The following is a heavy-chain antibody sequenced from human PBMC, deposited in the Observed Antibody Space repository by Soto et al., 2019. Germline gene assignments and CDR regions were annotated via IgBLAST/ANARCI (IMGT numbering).Heavy chain of an antibody. Sequence: VTVPCKGSGDTFSVYYMHRLRPAPGQGLEWMGIINPSGGSTSYAQKFQGRVTMTRDTSTSTVYMELSSLRSEDTAVDYCARGPMVRGARLGYWGQGTLVTVSP. CDR3: ARGPMVRGARLGY. J-gene: IGHJ4*02. D-gene: IGHD3-10*01. V-gene: IGHV1-46*01. CDR1: GDTFSVYY. CDR2: INPSGGST.